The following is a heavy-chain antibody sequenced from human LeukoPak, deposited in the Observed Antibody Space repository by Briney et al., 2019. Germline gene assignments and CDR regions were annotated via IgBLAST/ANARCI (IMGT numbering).Heavy chain of an antibody. V-gene: IGHV4-4*02. CDR3: ARLCYYGSGSYYHFDS. CDR2: IYHSGST. CDR1: GGSIRSSNW. D-gene: IGHD3-10*01. Sequence: SETLSLTCGVSGGSIRSSNWWSWVRQPPGKGLEWIGEIYHSGSTNYNPSLKSRVTISVDKSKNQFSLKLSSVTAADTAIYYCARLCYYGSGSYYHFDSWGQGTLVTVSS. J-gene: IGHJ4*02.